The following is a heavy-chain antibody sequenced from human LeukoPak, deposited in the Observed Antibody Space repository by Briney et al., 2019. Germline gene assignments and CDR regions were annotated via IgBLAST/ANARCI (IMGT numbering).Heavy chain of an antibody. V-gene: IGHV3-23*01. CDR3: AKGGSSSSGLGFCDY. CDR1: GFTFSSYA. CDR2: ISGSSGST. D-gene: IGHD6-6*01. J-gene: IGHJ4*02. Sequence: PGGSLRLSCAASGFTFSSYAMSWVRQAPGKGLEWVSAISGSSGSTYYADSVKGRFTISRDNSKNTLYLQMNSLRAEDTAVYYCAKGGSSSSGLGFCDYWGQGTLVTVSS.